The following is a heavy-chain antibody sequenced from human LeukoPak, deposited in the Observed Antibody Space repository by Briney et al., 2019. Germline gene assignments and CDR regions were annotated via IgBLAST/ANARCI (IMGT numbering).Heavy chain of an antibody. CDR2: IYYSGST. D-gene: IGHD2-21*01. CDR3: ARSSIRTYYYVY. J-gene: IGHJ4*02. CDR1: GGSISSSSYY. V-gene: IGHV4-39*01. Sequence: SETLSLTCTVSGGSISSSSYYWGWIRQPPGKGLEWIGSIYYSGSTHYNPSLKSRVTISVDTSKNQFSLKLSSVTAADTAVYYCARSSIRTYYYVYWGQGTLVTVSS.